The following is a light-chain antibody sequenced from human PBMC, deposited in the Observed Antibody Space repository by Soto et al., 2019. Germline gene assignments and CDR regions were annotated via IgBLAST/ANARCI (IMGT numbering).Light chain of an antibody. CDR2: GAS. CDR3: QQYYKWPLT. Sequence: DIVMTQSPGTLSVSPGERATLSCRASQIVSSNLAWYQQKPGQAPRLLIYGASTRATGVPARFSGSGSGTEFTLTISSLQSEDFAVYYCQQYYKWPLTFGGGTKVEIK. V-gene: IGKV3-15*01. CDR1: QIVSSN. J-gene: IGKJ4*01.